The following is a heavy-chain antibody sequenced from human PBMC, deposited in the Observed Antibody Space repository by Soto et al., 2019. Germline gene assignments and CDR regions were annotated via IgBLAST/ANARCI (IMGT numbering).Heavy chain of an antibody. Sequence: PEGSLRLSCAASGFTFSDYYMSWIRQAPGKGLEWVSYISSSSSYTNYADSVKGRFTISRDNAKNSLYLQMNSLRAEDTAVYYCARGAVIMITFGGVIVHHDAFDIWGQGTMVTVSS. CDR3: ARGAVIMITFGGVIVHHDAFDI. V-gene: IGHV3-11*06. CDR2: ISSSSSYT. J-gene: IGHJ3*02. CDR1: GFTFSDYY. D-gene: IGHD3-16*02.